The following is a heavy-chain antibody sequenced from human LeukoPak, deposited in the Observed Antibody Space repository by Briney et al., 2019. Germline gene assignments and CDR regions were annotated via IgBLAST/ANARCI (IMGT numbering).Heavy chain of an antibody. J-gene: IGHJ4*02. V-gene: IGHV1-69*04. CDR1: GGTFSSYA. Sequence: EASVKVSCKASGGTFSSYAISWVRQAPGQGLEWMGRIIPILGIANYAQKFQGRVTITADKSTSTAYMELSSLRSEDTAVYYCARGGVAAKYYFDSWGQGTLVTVSS. D-gene: IGHD3-10*01. CDR2: IIPILGIA. CDR3: ARGGVAAKYYFDS.